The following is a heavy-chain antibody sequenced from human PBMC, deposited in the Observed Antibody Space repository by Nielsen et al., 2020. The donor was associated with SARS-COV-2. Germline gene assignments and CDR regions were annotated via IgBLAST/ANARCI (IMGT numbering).Heavy chain of an antibody. Sequence: ASVKVSCKASGYTFTSYAMHWVRQAPGQRLEWMGWINAGNGNTKYSQKFQGRVTITRDTSASTAYMELSSLRSEDTAVYYCASAQVLLLTHDAFDIWGQGTMVTVSS. D-gene: IGHD2-15*01. V-gene: IGHV1-3*01. CDR3: ASAQVLLLTHDAFDI. CDR2: INAGNGNT. J-gene: IGHJ3*02. CDR1: GYTFTSYA.